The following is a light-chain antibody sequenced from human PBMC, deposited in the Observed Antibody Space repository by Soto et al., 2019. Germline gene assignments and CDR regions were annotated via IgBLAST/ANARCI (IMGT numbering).Light chain of an antibody. Sequence: EIVLTQSPATLSLSPGERATLSCRASQSVSSYLAWYQQKPRQAPRLLIYDASNRATGIPARFSGSGSGTDFTLTIISLEPEDFAVYYCQQRSNWLGTFGGGTKVEIK. V-gene: IGKV3-11*01. J-gene: IGKJ4*01. CDR1: QSVSSY. CDR3: QQRSNWLGT. CDR2: DAS.